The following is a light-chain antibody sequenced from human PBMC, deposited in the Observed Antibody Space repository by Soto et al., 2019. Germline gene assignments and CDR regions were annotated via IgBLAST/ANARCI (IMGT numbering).Light chain of an antibody. CDR3: HQYDSSPLT. CDR1: QSVSSSY. V-gene: IGKV3-20*01. CDR2: GAS. Sequence: EIVLTQSPGTLSLSPGERATLSCRASQSVSSSYLAWYQQKPGQAPRLLIYGASSRATAIPDRFSGRGSGTDFTLTISRLEPEDFAVYFCHQYDSSPLTFGGGTKVEIK. J-gene: IGKJ4*01.